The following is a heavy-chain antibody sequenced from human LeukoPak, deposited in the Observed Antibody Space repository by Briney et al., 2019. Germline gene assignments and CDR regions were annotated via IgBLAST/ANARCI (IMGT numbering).Heavy chain of an antibody. Sequence: ASVTVSCKASGYTFTSYGISWVRQAPGQGLEWMGWISAYNGNTNYAQKLQGRVTMTTDTSTSTAYMELRSLRSDDTAVYYCARGPLGYSGYDQGSFDYWGQGTLVTVSS. V-gene: IGHV1-18*01. J-gene: IGHJ4*02. D-gene: IGHD5-12*01. CDR3: ARGPLGYSGYDQGSFDY. CDR2: ISAYNGNT. CDR1: GYTFTSYG.